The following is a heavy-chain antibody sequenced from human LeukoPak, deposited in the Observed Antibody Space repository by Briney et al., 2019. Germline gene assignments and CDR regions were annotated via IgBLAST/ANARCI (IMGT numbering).Heavy chain of an antibody. V-gene: IGHV4-34*01. CDR2: INHSGST. J-gene: IGHJ4*02. Sequence: SETLSLTCAVYGGSFSGYYWSWIRQPPGKGLEWIGEINHSGSTNYNPSLKSRVTISVDTSKNQFSLKLSSVTAADTAVYFCASYYYDSSGYPYSSFDYWGRGTLVTVSS. D-gene: IGHD3-22*01. CDR3: ASYYYDSSGYPYSSFDY. CDR1: GGSFSGYY.